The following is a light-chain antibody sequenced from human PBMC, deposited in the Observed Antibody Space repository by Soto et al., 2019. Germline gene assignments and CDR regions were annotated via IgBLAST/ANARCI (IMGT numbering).Light chain of an antibody. CDR2: DAY. Sequence: EIVLTQSPATLSLSPGARATLSCGSSRSVSSYLAWYQQKPGQAPRLLIYDAYYRATGIPARFSGSGSGTDFTLTISSLEPEDFAGYYCQHRSDWPPRLTFGGGTKVEIK. J-gene: IGKJ4*01. V-gene: IGKV3-11*01. CDR1: RSVSSY. CDR3: QHRSDWPPRLT.